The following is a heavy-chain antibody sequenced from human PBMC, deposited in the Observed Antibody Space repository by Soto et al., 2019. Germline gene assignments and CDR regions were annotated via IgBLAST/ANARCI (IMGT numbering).Heavy chain of an antibody. CDR2: IYHSGST. V-gene: IGHV4-30-2*01. J-gene: IGHJ4*02. Sequence: SETLSLTCAVSGGSISSCGYSWSWIRQPPGKGLEWIGYIYHSGSTYYNPSLKSRVTISVDRSKNQFSLKLSSVTAADTAVYYCARAIGIVGAPLYYFDYWGQGTLVTVSS. CDR3: ARAIGIVGAPLYYFDY. D-gene: IGHD1-26*01. CDR1: GGSISSCGYS.